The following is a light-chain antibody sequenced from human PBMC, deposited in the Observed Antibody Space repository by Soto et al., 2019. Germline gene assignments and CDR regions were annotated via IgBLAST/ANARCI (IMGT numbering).Light chain of an antibody. J-gene: IGKJ2*01. Sequence: EIVLTQSPATLSVSPGERATLSCRASQSIDTYLAWYQQKPGQHPRPLIYGASNRATGVPARFSGSGSGTDFTLTISSLQSEDFAVYYCHQYDHWPRGTFGQGTKVEI. CDR2: GAS. CDR1: QSIDTY. CDR3: HQYDHWPRGT. V-gene: IGKV3-15*01.